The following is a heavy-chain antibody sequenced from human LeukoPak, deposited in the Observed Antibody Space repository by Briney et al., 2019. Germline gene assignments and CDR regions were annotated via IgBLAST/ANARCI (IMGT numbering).Heavy chain of an antibody. D-gene: IGHD4-11*01. CDR3: AKEGRPPGTDNYSNWLFDDY. CDR1: QFIFNNYA. J-gene: IGHJ4*02. V-gene: IGHV3-30*02. CDR2: IRFDGSIK. Sequence: PGRSLRLSCAASQFIFNNYAMSWVRQAPGKGLEWVAFIRFDGSIKYYAESVKGRFTISRDNSKNTLYVQMNSLRDEDTAVYYCAKEGRPPGTDNYSNWLFDDYWGQGTLVTVSS.